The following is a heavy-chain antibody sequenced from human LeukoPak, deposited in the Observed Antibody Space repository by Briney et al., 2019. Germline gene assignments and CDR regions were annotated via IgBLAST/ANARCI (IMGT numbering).Heavy chain of an antibody. D-gene: IGHD5-24*01. CDR3: AKDDGYRV. CDR2: ISYDGSNK. V-gene: IGHV3-30*18. J-gene: IGHJ4*02. CDR1: GFTFSSYW. Sequence: PGGSLRLSCAASGFTFSSYWMSWVRQAPGKGLEWVAVISYDGSNKYYADSVKGRFTISRDNSKNTLYLQMNSLRAEDTAVYYCAKDDGYRVWGQGTLVTVSS.